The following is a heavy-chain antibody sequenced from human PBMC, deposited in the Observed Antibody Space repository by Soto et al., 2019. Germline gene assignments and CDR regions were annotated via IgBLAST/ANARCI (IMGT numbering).Heavy chain of an antibody. CDR1: GFTFSSYW. V-gene: IGHV3-74*01. Sequence: GGSLRLSCAASGFTFSSYWMHWVRQAPGKGLVWVSRINSDGSSTSYADSVKGRFTISRDNAKNTLYLQMNSLRVEDTAIYHCARATPVVGYDFWGLGTLVTVSS. D-gene: IGHD2-8*02. CDR3: ARATPVVGYDF. CDR2: INSDGSST. J-gene: IGHJ4*02.